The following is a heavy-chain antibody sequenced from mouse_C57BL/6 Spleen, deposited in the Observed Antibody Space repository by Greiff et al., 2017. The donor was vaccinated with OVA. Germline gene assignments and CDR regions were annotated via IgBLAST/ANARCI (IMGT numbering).Heavy chain of an antibody. D-gene: IGHD1-1*01. V-gene: IGHV2-2*01. CDR2: IWRGGST. CDR3: ASYYSAY. CDR1: GFSLTSYG. J-gene: IGHJ3*01. Sequence: VQLQQSGPGLVQPSQSLSITCTVSGFSLTSYGVHWVRQSPGKGLEWLGVIWRGGSTDYNAAFISRLSISKDNSKSQVFFKMNSLQADDTARYYCASYYSAYWGQGTLVTVSA.